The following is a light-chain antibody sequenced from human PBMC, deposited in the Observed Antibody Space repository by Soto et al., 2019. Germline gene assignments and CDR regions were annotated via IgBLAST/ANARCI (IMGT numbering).Light chain of an antibody. V-gene: IGKV1-9*01. CDR1: HGISNY. J-gene: IGKJ4*01. CDR3: PHHYTSPFT. Sequence: DIQLTQSPSFLSASVGDRVTITCRASHGISNYLAWYQQKPVKAPKILIYAVSTLQIGVPSRVSGSGSGTEFTLTISSLQTADFATYYCPHHYTSPFTFGGGTKVEI. CDR2: AVS.